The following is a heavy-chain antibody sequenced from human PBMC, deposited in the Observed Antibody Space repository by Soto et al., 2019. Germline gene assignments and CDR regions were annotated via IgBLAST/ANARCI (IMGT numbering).Heavy chain of an antibody. D-gene: IGHD6-6*01. CDR2: ISQSGNT. Sequence: QVQXHQWGAGLLKPSETLSLACSIYSGSXXGYYWSXXXXXXXXXXXWIGEISQSGNTNYRPSLKSRVSISIDTSKKQFSLNLASVSAADTAVYYCARAPKVSGSSQTRPDFWGQGTLVTVSS. J-gene: IGHJ4*02. CDR1: SGSXXGYY. V-gene: IGHV4-34*01. CDR3: ARAPKVSGSSQTRPDF.